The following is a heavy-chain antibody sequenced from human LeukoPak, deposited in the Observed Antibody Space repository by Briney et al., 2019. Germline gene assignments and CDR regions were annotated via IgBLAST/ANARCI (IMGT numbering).Heavy chain of an antibody. J-gene: IGHJ5*02. CDR3: AKARLFPRFGSES. CDR2: ISINGDGT. V-gene: IGHV3-23*01. Sequence: PGGSLRLSCAASGFTFNKFALSWVRQAPGKGLEWDSAISINGDGTYYADSVRGRFTISRDNSKNTLYLQMNSLKTEDTAVYYCAKARLFPRFGSESWGQGTLVTVSS. D-gene: IGHD3-10*01. CDR1: GFTFNKFA.